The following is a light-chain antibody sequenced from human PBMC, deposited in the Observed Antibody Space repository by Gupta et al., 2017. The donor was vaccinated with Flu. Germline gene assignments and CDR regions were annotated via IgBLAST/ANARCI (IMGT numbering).Light chain of an antibody. CDR1: QSSSSY. Sequence: PSSLSASVGDRVTITCRASQSSSSYLNWYQQKPGKAPKLLIYAASSLQSGVPSRFSGSGSGTDFTLTISSLQPEDFATYYCQQSYRTPFTFGPGTKVDIK. CDR3: QQSYRTPFT. J-gene: IGKJ3*01. CDR2: AAS. V-gene: IGKV1-39*01.